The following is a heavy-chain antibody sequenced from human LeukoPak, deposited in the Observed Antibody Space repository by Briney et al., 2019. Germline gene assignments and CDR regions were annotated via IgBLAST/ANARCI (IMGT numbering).Heavy chain of an antibody. CDR1: GGTFSSYA. Sequence: SVKVSCKASGGTFSSYAISWVRQAPGQGLEWMGGIIPIFGTANYAQKFQGRVTITADESTSTAYMELSSLRSEDTAVYYCARGDSFSSSDFETMGYWGQGTLVTVSS. J-gene: IGHJ4*02. D-gene: IGHD2-2*01. CDR2: IIPIFGTA. CDR3: ARGDSFSSSDFETMGY. V-gene: IGHV1-69*01.